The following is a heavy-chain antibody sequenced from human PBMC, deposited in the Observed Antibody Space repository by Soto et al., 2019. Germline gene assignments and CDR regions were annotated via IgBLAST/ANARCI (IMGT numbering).Heavy chain of an antibody. J-gene: IGHJ5*02. V-gene: IGHV4-4*07. CDR2: IYATGTT. CDR1: GASISGFY. CDR3: VRDGTKTLRDWFDP. D-gene: IGHD1-1*01. Sequence: SETLSLTCTLSGASISGFYWSWIRKSAGTGLEWIGRIYATGTTDYNPSLKRRVMMSVDTSKEQFSLKLRSVTAADTAVYYCVRDGTKTLRDWFDPWGQGISVTVSS.